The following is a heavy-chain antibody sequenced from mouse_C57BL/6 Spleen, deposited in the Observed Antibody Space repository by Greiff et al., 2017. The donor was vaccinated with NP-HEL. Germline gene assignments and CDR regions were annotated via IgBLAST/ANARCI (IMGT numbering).Heavy chain of an antibody. D-gene: IGHD2-3*01. J-gene: IGHJ1*03. V-gene: IGHV7-1*01. Sequence: EVMLVESGGGLVQSGRSLRLSCATSGFTFSDFYMEWVRQAPGKGLEWIAASRNKANDYTTEYSASVKGRFIVSRDTSQSILYLQMNALRAEDTAIYYCAREFYDGYFDVWGTGTTVTVSS. CDR2: SRNKANDYTT. CDR3: AREFYDGYFDV. CDR1: GFTFSDFY.